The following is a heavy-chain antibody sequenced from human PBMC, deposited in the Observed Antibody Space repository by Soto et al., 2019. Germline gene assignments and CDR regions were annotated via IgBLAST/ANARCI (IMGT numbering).Heavy chain of an antibody. D-gene: IGHD3-22*01. Sequence: VKDSCKARAGPLSGYGITWVRQAPGQGLEWMGGIIPIFGTANYAQKFQGRVTITADESTSTAYMELSRLRSEDTAVYYCARYQITMIVVAIGAFDIWGQGTMVTVSS. V-gene: IGHV1-69*13. CDR2: IIPIFGTA. CDR3: ARYQITMIVVAIGAFDI. CDR1: AGPLSGYG. J-gene: IGHJ3*02.